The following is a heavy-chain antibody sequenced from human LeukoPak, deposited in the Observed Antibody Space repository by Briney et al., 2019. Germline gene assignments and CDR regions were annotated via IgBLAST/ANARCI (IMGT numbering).Heavy chain of an antibody. CDR1: GFSFIAYA. D-gene: IGHD3-16*01. J-gene: IGHJ6*03. Sequence: GGSLRLSCVASGFSFIAYAMHWVRQAPGKGLDWVAITSQDVRNNFYADSVQGRFTISRDNSKNTVYLQMNRLRVEDTAVYFCAIDKGEGIYYFYMDVWGKGTTVTVSS. V-gene: IGHV3-30-3*01. CDR3: AIDKGEGIYYFYMDV. CDR2: TSQDVRNN.